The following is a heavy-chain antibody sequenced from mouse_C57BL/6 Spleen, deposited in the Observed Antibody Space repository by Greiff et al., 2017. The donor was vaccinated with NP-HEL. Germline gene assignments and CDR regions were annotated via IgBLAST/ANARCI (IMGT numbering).Heavy chain of an antibody. CDR1: GFTFSSYG. CDR3: ARLNWDCFDY. D-gene: IGHD4-1*01. Sequence: EVQLQESGGDLVKPGGSLKLSCAASGFTFSSYGMSWVRQTPDKRLEWVATISSGGSYTYYPDSVKGRFTISRDNAKNTLYLQMSSLKSEDTAMYYCARLNWDCFDYWGQGTTLTVSS. V-gene: IGHV5-6*01. J-gene: IGHJ2*01. CDR2: ISSGGSYT.